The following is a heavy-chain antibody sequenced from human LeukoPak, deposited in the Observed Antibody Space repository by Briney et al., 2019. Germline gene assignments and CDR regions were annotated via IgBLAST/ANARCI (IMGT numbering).Heavy chain of an antibody. D-gene: IGHD1-26*01. CDR1: GYTFTSYA. CDR2: IIPILGIA. CDR3: ARDKGGSYSNWFDP. J-gene: IGHJ5*02. Sequence: SVKVSCKASGYTFTSYAISWVRQAPGQGLEWMGRIIPILGIANYAQKFQGRVTITADKSTSTAYMELSSLRSEDTAVYYCARDKGGSYSNWFDPWGQGTLVTVSS. V-gene: IGHV1-69*04.